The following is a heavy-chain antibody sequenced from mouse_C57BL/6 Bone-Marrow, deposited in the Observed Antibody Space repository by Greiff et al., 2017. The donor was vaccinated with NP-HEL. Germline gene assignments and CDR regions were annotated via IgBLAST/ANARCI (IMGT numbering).Heavy chain of an antibody. D-gene: IGHD1-1*01. CDR1: GYTFTDYY. Sequence: DVQLQESGPVLVKPGASVKMSCKASGYTFTDYYMNWVKQSHGKSLEWIGVINPYNGGTSYNQKFKGKATLTVDKSSSTAYMELNSLTSEDSAVYYCARIYYGSSYGFAYWGQGTLVTVSA. CDR2: INPYNGGT. V-gene: IGHV1-19*01. CDR3: ARIYYGSSYGFAY. J-gene: IGHJ3*01.